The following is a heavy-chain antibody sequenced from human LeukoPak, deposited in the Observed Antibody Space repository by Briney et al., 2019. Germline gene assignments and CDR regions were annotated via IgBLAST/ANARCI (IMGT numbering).Heavy chain of an antibody. J-gene: IGHJ6*02. V-gene: IGHV4-59*01. Sequence: SETLPLTCTVSGGSISSYYWSWIRQPPGKGLEWIGYIYYSGSTNYNPSLKSRVTISVDTSKNQFSLKLSSVTAADTAVYYCARASWDPQNMNRPYYYYYGMDAWGQGTTVTVSS. CDR1: GGSISSYY. D-gene: IGHD1-14*01. CDR3: ARASWDPQNMNRPYYYYYGMDA. CDR2: IYYSGST.